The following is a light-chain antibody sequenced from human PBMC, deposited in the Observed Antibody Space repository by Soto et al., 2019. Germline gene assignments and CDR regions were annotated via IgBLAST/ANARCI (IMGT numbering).Light chain of an antibody. V-gene: IGLV2-23*01. CDR3: CSYAGSSTYV. J-gene: IGLJ1*01. Sequence: QSALTQPASVCGSPGQSITISCTGTSSDVGSYNLVSWYQQHPGKAPKLMIYEGSKRPSGVSNRFSGSKSGNTASLTISGLQAEDEAHYYCCSYAGSSTYVLGTGTKVTVL. CDR1: SSDVGSYNL. CDR2: EGS.